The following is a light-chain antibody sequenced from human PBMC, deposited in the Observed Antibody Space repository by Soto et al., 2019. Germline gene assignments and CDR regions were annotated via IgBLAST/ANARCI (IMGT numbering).Light chain of an antibody. CDR1: SSDVGAYNY. Sequence: QSALTQPASVSGSPGQSITISCTGTSSDVGAYNYVSWCQQHPGKAPKLMIYEVSNRPSGVSNRFSGSKSGSTASLTISGLQAEDEADYYCSSHTSSSTPYVFGTGTKVTVL. CDR3: SSHTSSSTPYV. V-gene: IGLV2-14*01. J-gene: IGLJ1*01. CDR2: EVS.